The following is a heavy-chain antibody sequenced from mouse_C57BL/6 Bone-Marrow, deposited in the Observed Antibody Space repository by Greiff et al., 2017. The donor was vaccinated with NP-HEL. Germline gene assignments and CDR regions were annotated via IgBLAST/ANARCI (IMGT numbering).Heavy chain of an antibody. J-gene: IGHJ2*01. Sequence: QVQLMQSGPELVKPGASVKISCKASGYTFTASWMNWMKQRPGKGLEWIGRIFPGDGDTHYSGNFEGKASLTADTSSNSAYMQLSSLTSEDSAVYFCARGEYWGGFFDYGGQGTTLTVSA. CDR3: ARGEYWGGFFDY. CDR2: IFPGDGDT. CDR1: GYTFTASW. D-gene: IGHD1-1*02. V-gene: IGHV1-82*01.